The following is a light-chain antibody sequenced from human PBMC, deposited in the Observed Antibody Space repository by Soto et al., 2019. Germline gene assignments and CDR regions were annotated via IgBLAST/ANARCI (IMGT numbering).Light chain of an antibody. Sequence: QSVLTQPPSVSGAPGQKVTISCTRSSSNIGAAYDVHWYQHLPGTAPKLLIYGNNNRPSGVPDRFSGSKSGNSASLAITGPLDEDEVDYYCQSYDSSLSGWVFGGGTKLTVL. J-gene: IGLJ3*02. CDR3: QSYDSSLSGWV. CDR1: SSNIGAAYD. CDR2: GNN. V-gene: IGLV1-40*01.